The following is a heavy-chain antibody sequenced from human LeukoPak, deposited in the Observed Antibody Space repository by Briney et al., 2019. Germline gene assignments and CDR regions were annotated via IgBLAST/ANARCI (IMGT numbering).Heavy chain of an antibody. CDR3: ARAPITSPFYFDY. V-gene: IGHV3-20*04. CDR2: INWSGGST. D-gene: IGHD2-2*01. J-gene: IGHJ4*02. CDR1: GFTFSSYA. Sequence: GGSLRLSCAASGFTFSSYAMSWVRQAPGKGLEWVSGINWSGGSTGYADPLRGRFTIPRDNAKNSLYLQMDSLRAEDTALYYCARAPITSPFYFDYWGQGTLVTVSS.